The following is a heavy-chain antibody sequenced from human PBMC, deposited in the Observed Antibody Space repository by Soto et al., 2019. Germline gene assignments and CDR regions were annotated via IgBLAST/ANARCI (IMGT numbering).Heavy chain of an antibody. V-gene: IGHV1-69*02. CDR2: IIPILGIA. CDR3: ASGGDTAMATGAFDI. CDR1: GGTFSSYT. D-gene: IGHD5-18*01. Sequence: SVKVSCKASGGTFSSYTISWVRQAPGQGLEWMGRIIPILGIANYAQKFQGRVMITADKSTSTAYMELSSLRSEDTAVYYCASGGDTAMATGAFDIWGQGTMVTVSS. J-gene: IGHJ3*02.